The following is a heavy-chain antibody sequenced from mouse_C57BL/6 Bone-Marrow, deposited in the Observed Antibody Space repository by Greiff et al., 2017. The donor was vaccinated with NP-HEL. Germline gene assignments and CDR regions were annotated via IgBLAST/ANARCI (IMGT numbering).Heavy chain of an antibody. V-gene: IGHV1-54*01. CDR3: AREDYYGSSYYYYAMDY. CDR2: INPGSGGT. CDR1: GYAFTNYL. Sequence: VMLVESGAELVRPGTSVKVSCKASGYAFTNYLIEWVKQRPGQGLEWIGVINPGSGGTNYNEKFKGKATLTADKSSSTAYMQLSSLTSDDSAVYFCAREDYYGSSYYYYAMDYWGQGTSVTVSS. D-gene: IGHD1-1*01. J-gene: IGHJ4*01.